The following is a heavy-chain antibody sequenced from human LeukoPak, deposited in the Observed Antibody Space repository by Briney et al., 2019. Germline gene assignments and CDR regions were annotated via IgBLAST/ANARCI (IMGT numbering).Heavy chain of an antibody. CDR2: IYYSGST. CDR3: ARDREDYYDSSGGSLAFDI. D-gene: IGHD3-22*01. CDR1: GGSVSSGSYY. V-gene: IGHV4-61*01. J-gene: IGHJ3*02. Sequence: PSETLSLTCTVSGGSVSSGSYYWSWIRQPPGKGLEWIGYIYYSGSTNYNPSLKSRVTISVDTSKNQFSLKLSSVTAADTAVYYCARDREDYYDSSGGSLAFDIWGQGTMVTVSS.